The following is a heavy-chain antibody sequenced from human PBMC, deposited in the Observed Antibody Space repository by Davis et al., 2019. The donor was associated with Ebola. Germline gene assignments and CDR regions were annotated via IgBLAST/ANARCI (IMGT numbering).Heavy chain of an antibody. CDR3: ARSDSSGYDYWVSGYYGMDV. V-gene: IGHV1-2*02. CDR2: INPNSGGT. Sequence: AASVKVSCKASGYTFTGYYMHWVRQAPGQGLEWMGWINPNSGGTNYAQKFQGRVTITADESTSTAYMELSSLRSEDTAVYYCARSDSSGYDYWVSGYYGMDVWGQGTTVTVSS. D-gene: IGHD5-12*01. CDR1: GYTFTGYY. J-gene: IGHJ6*02.